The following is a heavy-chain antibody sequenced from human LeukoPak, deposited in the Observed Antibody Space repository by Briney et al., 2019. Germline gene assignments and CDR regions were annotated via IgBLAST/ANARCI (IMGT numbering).Heavy chain of an antibody. CDR3: ARGDYGAFDI. J-gene: IGHJ3*02. CDR2: INPNSGGT. CDR1: GYTFTAYY. V-gene: IGHV1-2*02. D-gene: IGHD4-17*01. Sequence: ASVKVSCKASGYTFTAYYMHWVRQAPGQGLEWMGWINPNSGGTNYAQKFQGRVTVTRDTSISTAYMELTRLRSDDTAVFYCARGDYGAFDIWGQGTMVTVSS.